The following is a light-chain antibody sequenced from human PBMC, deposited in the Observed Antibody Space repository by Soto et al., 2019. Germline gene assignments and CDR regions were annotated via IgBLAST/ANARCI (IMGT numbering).Light chain of an antibody. CDR2: GAS. CDR1: ESVSTSY. J-gene: IGKJ4*01. CDR3: QQYGSAPLT. V-gene: IGKV3-20*01. Sequence: EIVLTQSPGTLSSSPGERATLSCRASESVSTSYLAWYLQKPGQTPRLLIYGASSRATGIQDRFSGSGSGADLAVTVSRLEAEDFAVYYCQQYGSAPLTFGGGTNVEIK.